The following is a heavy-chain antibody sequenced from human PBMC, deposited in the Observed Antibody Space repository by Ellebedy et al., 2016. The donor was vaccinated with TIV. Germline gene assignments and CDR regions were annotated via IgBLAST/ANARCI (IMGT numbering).Heavy chain of an antibody. V-gene: IGHV4-30-4*01. J-gene: IGHJ4*02. CDR1: GGSISSGDYY. CDR2: IYDTETT. Sequence: SETLSLTXTVSGGSISSGDYYWGWVRQPPGKGLEWIGNIYDTETTYSNPSLKRRVNISLDTSKNQFSLNLSSVTAADTAVYYCASSPRNDYFEYWGQGTLVTVSS. CDR3: ASSPRNDYFEY.